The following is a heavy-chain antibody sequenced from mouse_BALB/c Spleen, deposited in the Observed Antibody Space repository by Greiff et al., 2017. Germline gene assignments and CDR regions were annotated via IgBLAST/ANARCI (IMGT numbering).Heavy chain of an antibody. Sequence: VHLVESGAELVRPGTSVKISCKASGYTFTNYWLGWVKQRPGHGLEWIGDIYPGGGYTNYNEKFKGKATLTADTSSSTAYMQLSSLTSEDSAVYFCARKNGYSSYAMDYWGQGTSVTVSS. D-gene: IGHD2-3*01. CDR3: ARKNGYSSYAMDY. V-gene: IGHV1-63*02. J-gene: IGHJ4*01. CDR2: IYPGGGYT. CDR1: GYTFTNYW.